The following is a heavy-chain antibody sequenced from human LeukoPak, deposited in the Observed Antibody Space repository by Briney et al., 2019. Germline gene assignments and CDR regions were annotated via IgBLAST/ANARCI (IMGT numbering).Heavy chain of an antibody. CDR2: ISSSSSTI. CDR3: ARDTQRYFDWFEAFDI. Sequence: GSLRLSCAASGFTFSSYSMNWVRRAPGKGLEWVSYISSSSSTIYYADSVKGRFTISRDNAKNSLYLQMNSLRAEDTAVYYCARDTQRYFDWFEAFDIWGQGTMVTVSS. J-gene: IGHJ3*02. D-gene: IGHD3-9*01. V-gene: IGHV3-48*01. CDR1: GFTFSSYS.